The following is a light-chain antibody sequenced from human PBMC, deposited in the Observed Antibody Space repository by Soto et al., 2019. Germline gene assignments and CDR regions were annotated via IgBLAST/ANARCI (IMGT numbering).Light chain of an antibody. CDR2: RNN. Sequence: QSVLTQPPSVSGAPGQGVTISCTGSSSNIGAGYDVHWYQQVPGTAPKLLMYRNNNRPSGVPDRFSGSKSGTSASLAITGLQAEDEADYSRQSYDSSLSGVLFGGGTKLTVL. J-gene: IGLJ2*01. CDR1: SSNIGAGYD. CDR3: QSYDSSLSGVL. V-gene: IGLV1-40*01.